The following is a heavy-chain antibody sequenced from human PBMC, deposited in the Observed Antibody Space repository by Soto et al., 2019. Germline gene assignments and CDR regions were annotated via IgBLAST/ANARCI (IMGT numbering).Heavy chain of an antibody. Sequence: AEKVSCKVSGYTLPELSLHLLRPAPGKGLGWMGGFVPEDGQTIYAQKFQGRVTMTEDTSTDTAYMEVSSLRSEDTAVYYCATGGHPIFVSYWGQGTLVTGSS. D-gene: IGHD3-9*01. CDR1: GYTLPELS. CDR3: ATGGHPIFVSY. J-gene: IGHJ4*02. CDR2: FVPEDGQT. V-gene: IGHV1-24*01.